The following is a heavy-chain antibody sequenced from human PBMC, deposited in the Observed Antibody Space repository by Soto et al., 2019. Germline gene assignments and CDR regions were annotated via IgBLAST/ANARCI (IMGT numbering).Heavy chain of an antibody. CDR3: AAPSFFSYKGYFDY. V-gene: IGHV1-69*06. D-gene: IGHD1-1*01. J-gene: IGHJ4*02. CDR1: GGIFSSYA. Sequence: VKVSCKASGGIFSSYAISWVRQAPGQGLEWMGGIIPIFGTANYAQKFQGRVTIIADKSTSTAYMELSSLRSEDTAVYYCAAPSFFSYKGYFDYWGQGTLVTVSS. CDR2: IIPIFGTA.